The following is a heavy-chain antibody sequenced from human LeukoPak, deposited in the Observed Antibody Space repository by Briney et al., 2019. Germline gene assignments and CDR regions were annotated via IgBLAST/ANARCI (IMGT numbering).Heavy chain of an antibody. D-gene: IGHD2-2*01. Sequence: SETLSLTCAVYGGSFSGYYWSWIRQPPGKGLEWIGEINHSGSTNYNPSLKSRVTISVDTSKNQFSLKLSSVTAADTAVYYCAKNRYCSSTSCYSVSDYYGMDVWGQGTTVTVSS. J-gene: IGHJ6*02. CDR2: INHSGST. V-gene: IGHV4-34*01. CDR3: AKNRYCSSTSCYSVSDYYGMDV. CDR1: GGSFSGYY.